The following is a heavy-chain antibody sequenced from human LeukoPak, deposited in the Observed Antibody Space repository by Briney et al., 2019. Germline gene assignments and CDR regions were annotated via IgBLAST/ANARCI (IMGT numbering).Heavy chain of an antibody. J-gene: IGHJ6*03. CDR3: ARAIGGRASYYYYMDV. CDR2: IKQDGSEK. V-gene: IGHV3-7*01. D-gene: IGHD1-26*01. Sequence: GGSLRLSCAASGFTFSSYSMNWVRQAPGKGLEWVANIKQDGSEKYYVDSVKGRFTISRDNAKNSLYLQMNSLRAEDTAVYYCARAIGGRASYYYYMDVWGKGTTVTVSS. CDR1: GFTFSSYS.